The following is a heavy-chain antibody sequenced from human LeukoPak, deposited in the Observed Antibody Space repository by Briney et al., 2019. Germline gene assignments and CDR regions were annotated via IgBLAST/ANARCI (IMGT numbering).Heavy chain of an antibody. CDR2: IRYDGSNK. J-gene: IGHJ4*02. CDR1: GFTFSSYG. CDR3: AKPLHYYDSSGTFDY. Sequence: PGGSLRLSCAASGFTFSSYGMHWVRQAPGKGLEWVAFIRYDGSNKYYADSVKGRFTISRDNSKNTLYLQMNSLRAEDTAVYYCAKPLHYYDSSGTFDYWGQGTLVTVSS. D-gene: IGHD3-22*01. V-gene: IGHV3-30*02.